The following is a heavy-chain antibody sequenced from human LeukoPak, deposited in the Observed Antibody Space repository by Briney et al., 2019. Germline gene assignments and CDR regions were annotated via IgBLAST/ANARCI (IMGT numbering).Heavy chain of an antibody. J-gene: IGHJ3*02. CDR1: GGSISSYY. CDR2: LYYSGST. D-gene: IGHD1-1*01. V-gene: IGHV4-59*01. Sequence: SETLSLTCSVSGGSISSYYWSWIRQPPGKGLEWIGYLYYSGSTNSNPSLKSRVTMSVDTSKNQFSLKLRSVTAADTAVYYCASSPGGTGAFDIWGQGTMVTVSS. CDR3: ASSPGGTGAFDI.